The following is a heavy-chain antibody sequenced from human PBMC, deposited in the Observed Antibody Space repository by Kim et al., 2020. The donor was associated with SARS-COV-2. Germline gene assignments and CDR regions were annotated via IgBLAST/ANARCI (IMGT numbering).Heavy chain of an antibody. CDR2: INAGNGNT. CDR1: GYTFTSYA. CDR3: ARISLGVTTFDY. J-gene: IGHJ4*02. D-gene: IGHD3-10*01. V-gene: IGHV1-3*01. Sequence: ASVKVSCKASGYTFTSYAMHWVRQAPGQRLEWMGWINAGNGNTKYSQKFQGRVTITRDTSASTAYMELSSLRSEDTAVYYCARISLGVTTFDYWGQGTLVTVSS.